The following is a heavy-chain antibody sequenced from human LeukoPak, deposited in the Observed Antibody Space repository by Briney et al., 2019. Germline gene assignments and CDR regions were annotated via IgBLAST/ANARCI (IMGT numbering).Heavy chain of an antibody. Sequence: SETLSLTCTVSGGSISSSSYYWGWIRQPPGKGLDWIGIINYRGNTYYNPSLKSRVTISVDTSKNQFSLKLSSVTAADTAVYYCAREYYYDSSGSFDYWGQGTLVTVSS. CDR3: AREYYYDSSGSFDY. CDR2: INYRGNT. D-gene: IGHD3-22*01. V-gene: IGHV4-39*02. J-gene: IGHJ4*02. CDR1: GGSISSSSYY.